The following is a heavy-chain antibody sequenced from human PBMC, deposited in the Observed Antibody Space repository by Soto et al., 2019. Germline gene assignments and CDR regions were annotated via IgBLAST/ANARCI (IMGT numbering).Heavy chain of an antibody. V-gene: IGHV3-23*01. CDR3: AKSDKGGEGYYYGMDV. D-gene: IGHD3-16*01. CDR1: GFTFSSYA. J-gene: IGHJ6*02. Sequence: PGGSLRLSCAASGFTFSSYAMSWVRRAPGKGLEWVSAISGSGGSTYYADSVKGRFTISRDNSKNTLYLQMNSLRAEDTAVYYCAKSDKGGEGYYYGMDVWGQGTTVTVSS. CDR2: ISGSGGST.